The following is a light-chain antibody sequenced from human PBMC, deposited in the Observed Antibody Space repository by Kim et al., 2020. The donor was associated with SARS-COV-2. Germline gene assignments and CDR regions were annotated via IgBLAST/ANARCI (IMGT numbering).Light chain of an antibody. CDR2: QDT. CDR1: KLGDKY. V-gene: IGLV3-1*01. J-gene: IGLJ2*01. CDR3: QAWDSSVV. Sequence: SVSPGQTASITCSGDKLGDKYVCWYQQKAGQSPVLVIYQDTQRPSGIPERFSGSNSGNTATLTISGTQAMDEADYYCQAWDSSVVFGGGTQLTVL.